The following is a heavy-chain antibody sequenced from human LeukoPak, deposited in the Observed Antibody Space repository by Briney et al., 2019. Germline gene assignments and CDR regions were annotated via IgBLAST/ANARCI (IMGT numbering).Heavy chain of an antibody. J-gene: IGHJ3*02. Sequence: PGGSLRLSCAGSGFTFRDYYMTWFRLAPGKGLEWISHISPTGTTTYYADSVQGRFTVSRDNAENSQFLQMNNLRADDTAIYYCARPQWELRTQYAFDIWGQGTMVSVSS. CDR3: ARPQWELRTQYAFDI. CDR2: ISPTGTTT. V-gene: IGHV3-11*01. CDR1: GFTFRDYY. D-gene: IGHD1-7*01.